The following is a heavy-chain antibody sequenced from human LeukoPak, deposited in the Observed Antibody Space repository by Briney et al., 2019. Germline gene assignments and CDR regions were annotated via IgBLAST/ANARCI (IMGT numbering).Heavy chain of an antibody. CDR3: ARLAVAGSDDAFDI. D-gene: IGHD6-19*01. J-gene: IGHJ3*02. Sequence: GGSLRLSCAASGFTFSSYSMNWVRQAPGKGLEWVSSISSSSSYIYYADSVKGRFAISRDNAKNSLYLQMNSLRAEDTAVYYCARLAVAGSDDAFDIWGQGTMVTVSS. CDR2: ISSSSSYI. CDR1: GFTFSSYS. V-gene: IGHV3-21*01.